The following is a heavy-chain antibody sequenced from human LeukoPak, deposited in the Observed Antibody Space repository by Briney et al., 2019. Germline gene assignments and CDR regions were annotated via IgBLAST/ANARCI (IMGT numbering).Heavy chain of an antibody. D-gene: IGHD3-10*01. Sequence: PGGSLRLSCAASGFTFSSYSMNWVRQAPGKGLEWISYIGSAIYYADSVKGRFTISRDNSKNTLYLQMNSLRAEDTAVYYCAKEIRRRASGWFDPWGQGTLVTVSS. J-gene: IGHJ5*02. V-gene: IGHV3-48*01. CDR1: GFTFSSYS. CDR2: IGSAI. CDR3: AKEIRRRASGWFDP.